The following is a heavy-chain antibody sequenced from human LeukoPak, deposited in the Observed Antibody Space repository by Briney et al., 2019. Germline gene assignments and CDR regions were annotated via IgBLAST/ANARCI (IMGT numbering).Heavy chain of an antibody. D-gene: IGHD1-26*01. V-gene: IGHV3-30*04. CDR1: GFTFSSYA. J-gene: IGHJ4*02. Sequence: GGSLRLSCAASGFTFSSYAMHWVRQAPGKGLEWVAVISYDGSNKYYADSVKGRFTISRDNSKNTLYLQMNSLRAEDTAVYYCARSIGGSYFFCDYWGQGTLVTVSS. CDR3: ARSIGGSYFFCDY. CDR2: ISYDGSNK.